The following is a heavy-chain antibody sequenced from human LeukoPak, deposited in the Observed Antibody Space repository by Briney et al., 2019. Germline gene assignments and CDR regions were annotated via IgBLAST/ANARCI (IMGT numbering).Heavy chain of an antibody. CDR2: VNRDGSET. Sequence: GGSLRLSCAASGFTFSSYWMSWVRQVPGRGPEWVANVNRDGSETYYLDSVKGRFTISKDNAKNSLYLQMNSLRTEDTALYHCARNNGMDVWGQGTTVIVSS. CDR1: GFTFSSYW. J-gene: IGHJ6*02. V-gene: IGHV3-7*03. CDR3: ARNNGMDV.